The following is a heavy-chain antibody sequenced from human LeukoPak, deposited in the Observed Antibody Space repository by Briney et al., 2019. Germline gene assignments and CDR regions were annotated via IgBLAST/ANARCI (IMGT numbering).Heavy chain of an antibody. CDR2: ISGSSTHT. D-gene: IGHD3-10*01. CDR3: AKDLRSGSNYGFFDY. Sequence: KPGVSLRLSCAASGFAVSDNYMTWVRQAPGKGLEWVSYISGSSTHTNYADSVKGRFTISRDNSKSTLYLQMNSLRAEDTAIYYCAKDLRSGSNYGFFDYWGQGTLVTVSS. J-gene: IGHJ4*02. V-gene: IGHV3-11*03. CDR1: GFAVSDNY.